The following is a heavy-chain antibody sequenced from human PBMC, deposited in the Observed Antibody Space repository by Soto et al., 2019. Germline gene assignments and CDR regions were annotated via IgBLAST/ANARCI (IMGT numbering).Heavy chain of an antibody. V-gene: IGHV2-5*02. J-gene: IGHJ5*02. Sequence: QITLKESGLTLVKPTQTLTLTCTFSGFSLSTSGVGVGWIRQPPGKALEWLALIYWDDDKRFRTSLKSRRTITKDTSKTQVVLTLTNMDHAETATYYCARRQDGYTSRWYSTWFDPWGQGTLVTVSS. CDR2: IYWDDDK. CDR3: ARRQDGYTSRWYSTWFDP. D-gene: IGHD6-19*01. CDR1: GFSLSTSGVG.